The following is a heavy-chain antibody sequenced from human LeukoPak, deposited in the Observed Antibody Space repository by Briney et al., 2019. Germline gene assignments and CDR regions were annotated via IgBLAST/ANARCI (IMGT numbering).Heavy chain of an antibody. Sequence: SETLSLTCTVSGGSFSSGDYYWSWIRQPPGKGLEWIGYIYYSGSTSYNPSLKSRLIISINTSKNQFSLRLSSVTAADTAVYYCARDRSRGYFDYWGQGTLVTVSS. J-gene: IGHJ4*02. CDR1: GGSFSSGDYY. D-gene: IGHD3-10*01. CDR3: ARDRSRGYFDY. V-gene: IGHV4-30-4*01. CDR2: IYYSGST.